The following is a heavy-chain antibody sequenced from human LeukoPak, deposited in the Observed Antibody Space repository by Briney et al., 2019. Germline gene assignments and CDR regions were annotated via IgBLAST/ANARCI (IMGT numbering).Heavy chain of an antibody. V-gene: IGHV4-59*01. J-gene: IGHJ5*02. CDR3: ARLGVYCSSTSCYGHWFDP. Sequence: SETLSLTCTVSGGSISSYYWSWIRQPPGKGLEWIGYIYYSGSTNYNPSLKSRVTISVDTSKNQFSLKLSSVTAADTAVYYCARLGVYCSSTSCYGHWFDPWGQGTLVTVSS. CDR2: IYYSGST. D-gene: IGHD2-2*01. CDR1: GGSISSYY.